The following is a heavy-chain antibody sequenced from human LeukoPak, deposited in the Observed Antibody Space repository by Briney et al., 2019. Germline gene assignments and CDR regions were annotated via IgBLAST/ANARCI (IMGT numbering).Heavy chain of an antibody. Sequence: PGGSLRLSCAASGFTFSNYGMHWVRQAPGKGLEWVAVIWYNGSNQYYADFGKGRFTISRDNSKNTLYLQMNSLRAEDTAVYYCARDPYCSSTSCYDYSDYWGQGTLVTVSS. J-gene: IGHJ4*02. D-gene: IGHD2-2*01. V-gene: IGHV3-33*01. CDR3: ARDPYCSSTSCYDYSDY. CDR2: IWYNGSNQ. CDR1: GFTFSNYG.